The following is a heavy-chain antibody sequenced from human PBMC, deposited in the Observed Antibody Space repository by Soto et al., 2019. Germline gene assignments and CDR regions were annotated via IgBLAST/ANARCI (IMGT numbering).Heavy chain of an antibody. Sequence: ASVKVSCKVSGYTLTELSMHWVRQAPGKGLEWMGGFDPEDGETIYAQKFQGRVTMTEETSTDTAYMELSSLRSEDTAVYYCATASMITFGGVIVIFDYWGQGTLVTVSS. V-gene: IGHV1-24*01. CDR1: GYTLTELS. CDR3: ATASMITFGGVIVIFDY. D-gene: IGHD3-16*02. J-gene: IGHJ4*02. CDR2: FDPEDGET.